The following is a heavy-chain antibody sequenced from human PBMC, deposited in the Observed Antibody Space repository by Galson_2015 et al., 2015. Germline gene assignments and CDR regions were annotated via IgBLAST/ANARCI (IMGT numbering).Heavy chain of an antibody. Sequence: SLRLSCAASGFTFSSYWMTWVRQAPGKGLEWVANIKEDGSEKYYVYSVKGRFTISRDYAKNSLYLQMNSLRAEDTAVYYCARQSWFGELCYFDYWGQGTLVTVSS. CDR1: GFTFSSYW. V-gene: IGHV3-7*01. D-gene: IGHD3-10*01. CDR3: ARQSWFGELCYFDY. CDR2: IKEDGSEK. J-gene: IGHJ4*02.